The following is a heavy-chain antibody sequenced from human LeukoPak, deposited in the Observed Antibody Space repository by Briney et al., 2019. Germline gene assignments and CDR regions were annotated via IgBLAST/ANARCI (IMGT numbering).Heavy chain of an antibody. CDR1: GFSFNNYG. D-gene: IGHD6-19*01. CDR2: ISYDGNKK. CDR3: AKDITNIAVSAVGGFDY. Sequence: GGSLRLSCAASGFSFNNYGMHWVRQAPGKGLEWVSVISYDGNKKYYGDSVRGRFTISRDSSKNTLYLQMNSLRAEDTAVYYCAKDITNIAVSAVGGFDYWGQGTLVIVSS. V-gene: IGHV3-30*18. J-gene: IGHJ4*02.